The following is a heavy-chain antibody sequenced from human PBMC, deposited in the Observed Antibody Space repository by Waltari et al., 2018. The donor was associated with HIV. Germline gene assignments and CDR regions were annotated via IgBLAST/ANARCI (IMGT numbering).Heavy chain of an antibody. Sequence: QVQLVESGGGVVQPGRSLRLSCAASGFTFSSYAMHWVRQAPGKWLEWVAVISYDGSNKYYADSVKGRFTISRDNSKNTLYLQMNSLRAEDTAVYYCARVSDYAFDYWGQGTLVTVSS. CDR1: GFTFSSYA. D-gene: IGHD4-17*01. CDR3: ARVSDYAFDY. V-gene: IGHV3-30*01. CDR2: ISYDGSNK. J-gene: IGHJ4*02.